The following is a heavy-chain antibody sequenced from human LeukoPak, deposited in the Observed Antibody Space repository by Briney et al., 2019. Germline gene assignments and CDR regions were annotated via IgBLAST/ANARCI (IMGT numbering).Heavy chain of an antibody. CDR2: INHSGST. CDR3: ARVQVVPAATTIDY. Sequence: PSETLSLTCAVYGGSFSGYYWSWIRQPPGKGLEWIGEINHSGSTNYNPSLKSRVTISVDTSKNQSSLKLSSVTAADTAVYYCARVQVVPAATTIDYWGQGTLVTVSS. J-gene: IGHJ4*02. V-gene: IGHV4-34*01. D-gene: IGHD2-2*01. CDR1: GGSFSGYY.